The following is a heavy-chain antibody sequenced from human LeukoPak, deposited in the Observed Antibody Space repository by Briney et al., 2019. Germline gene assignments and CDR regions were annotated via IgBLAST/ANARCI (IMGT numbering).Heavy chain of an antibody. D-gene: IGHD3-10*01. CDR1: GGSLSGYY. CDR2: INHSGST. J-gene: IGHJ3*02. V-gene: IGHV4-34*01. Sequence: PSETLSLTCAVYGGSLSGYYWSWIRQPPGKGQEWIGEINHSGSTNYNPSLKSRVTISVDTSKNQFSLKLSSVTAADTAVYYCARRAPRVSRGGAFDIWGQGTMVTVSS. CDR3: ARRAPRVSRGGAFDI.